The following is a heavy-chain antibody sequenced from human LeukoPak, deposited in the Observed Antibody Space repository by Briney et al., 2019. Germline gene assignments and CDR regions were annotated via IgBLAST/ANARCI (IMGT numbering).Heavy chain of an antibody. D-gene: IGHD6-13*01. CDR1: GGSITSGSYY. Sequence: SQTLSLTCTVSGGSITSGSYYWSWIRQPAGKELEWIGRIYSSGSTNYNPSLTSRVSISVDTSKNQFSLKLSSVTAADTAVYYCARENPYSSSYSSWGQGTLVTVSS. V-gene: IGHV4-61*02. CDR2: IYSSGST. J-gene: IGHJ5*02. CDR3: ARENPYSSSYSS.